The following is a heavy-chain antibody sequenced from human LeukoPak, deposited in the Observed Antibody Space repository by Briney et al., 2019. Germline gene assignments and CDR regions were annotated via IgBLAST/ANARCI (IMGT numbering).Heavy chain of an antibody. V-gene: IGHV3-48*04. CDR3: AKDPNIN. CDR1: GFSFSSYS. D-gene: IGHD1-14*01. Sequence: GSLRLSCAASGFSFSSYSMNWVRQAPGKGLEWVSYISVSGASIYYADSVRGRFTISRDNAKNSLYLQMNSLTVEDTAIYYCAKDPNINWGQGTLVTVSS. J-gene: IGHJ4*02. CDR2: ISVSGASI.